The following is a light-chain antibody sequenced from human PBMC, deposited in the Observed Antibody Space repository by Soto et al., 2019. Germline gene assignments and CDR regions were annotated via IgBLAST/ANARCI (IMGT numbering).Light chain of an antibody. J-gene: IGKJ3*01. CDR3: QQYSTVPFT. CDR2: DAS. CDR1: RSITNW. V-gene: IGKV1-5*01. Sequence: DIQMTQSPATLSASVGDRVTLTCRASRSITNWLAWFQQKPGKAPKLLIYDASNLESGVPARFSGSGSGTEFTLSISSLQPDDFGTYYCQQYSTVPFTFGPGTIVDLK.